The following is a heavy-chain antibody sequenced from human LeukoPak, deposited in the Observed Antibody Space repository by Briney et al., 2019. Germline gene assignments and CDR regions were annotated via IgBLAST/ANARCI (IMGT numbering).Heavy chain of an antibody. Sequence: PGGSLRLSCAASGVTFSSYSMNWVRQAPGKGLEWVAYISSSRSPIYYADSLKGRFTISRDNAKNSLFLQIDSLRAEDTAVYYCAKLLMAMVRGVDIDCWGQGTLVTVSS. D-gene: IGHD3-10*01. CDR3: AKLLMAMVRGVDIDC. CDR2: ISSSRSPI. J-gene: IGHJ4*02. CDR1: GVTFSSYS. V-gene: IGHV3-48*01.